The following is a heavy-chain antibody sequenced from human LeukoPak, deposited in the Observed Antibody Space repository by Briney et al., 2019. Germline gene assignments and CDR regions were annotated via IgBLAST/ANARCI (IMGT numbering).Heavy chain of an antibody. CDR3: AAARLRYFDWLQNDY. V-gene: IGHV3-30*04. D-gene: IGHD3-9*01. Sequence: GGCRRLSWVAAGFSFSSYAMHWVRQAPGKGLGWVAVISYDGSNKYYADSVKGRFTISRDNSKNTLYLKMNSLRAEDTAVYYCAAARLRYFDWLQNDYQGKGTLVTASS. CDR1: GFSFSSYA. J-gene: IGHJ4*02. CDR2: ISYDGSNK.